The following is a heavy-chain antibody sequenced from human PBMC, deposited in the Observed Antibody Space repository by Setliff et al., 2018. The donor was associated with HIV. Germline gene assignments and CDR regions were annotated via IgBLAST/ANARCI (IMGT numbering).Heavy chain of an antibody. CDR1: GFTFGDYA. CDR3: AKDWGSRLSYSFYYMDV. J-gene: IGHJ6*03. D-gene: IGHD3-16*01. Sequence: LRLSCAASGFTFGDYAIHWVRQAPGKGLEWVALISYDGTYKYYAESVKGRFTISRDNSRNTLYLQMNSLRTEDTAVYYCAKDWGSRLSYSFYYMDVWGKGTTVTVSS. CDR2: ISYDGTYK. V-gene: IGHV3-30*04.